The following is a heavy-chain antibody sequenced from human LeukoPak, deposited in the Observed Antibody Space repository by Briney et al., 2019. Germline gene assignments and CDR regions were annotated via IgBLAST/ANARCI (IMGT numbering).Heavy chain of an antibody. CDR1: GYTFTSYD. D-gene: IGHD6-6*01. Sequence: ASVKVFCEASGYTFTSYDINWVRQATGQGLEWMGWMNPNSGNTGYAQKFQGRVTMTRNTSISTAYMELSSLRSEDTAVYRCARGQYSSSWSYYYYYMDVWGKGTTVTASS. CDR2: MNPNSGNT. CDR3: ARGQYSSSWSYYYYYMDV. V-gene: IGHV1-8*01. J-gene: IGHJ6*03.